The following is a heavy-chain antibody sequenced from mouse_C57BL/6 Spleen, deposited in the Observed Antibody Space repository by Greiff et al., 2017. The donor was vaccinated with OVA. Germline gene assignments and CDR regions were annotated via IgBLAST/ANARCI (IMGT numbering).Heavy chain of an antibody. Sequence: QVQLKESGAELVRPGTSVKVSCMASGYAFTNYLIEWVKQRPGQGLEWIGVINPGSGGTNYNEKFKGKATLTADKSSSTAYMQLSSLTSEDSAVYFCARKGDYWGQGTTLTVSS. V-gene: IGHV1-54*01. J-gene: IGHJ2*01. CDR3: ARKGDY. CDR1: GYAFTNYL. CDR2: INPGSGGT.